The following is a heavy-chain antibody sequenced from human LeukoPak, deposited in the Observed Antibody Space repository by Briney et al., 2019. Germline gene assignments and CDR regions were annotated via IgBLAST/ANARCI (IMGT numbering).Heavy chain of an antibody. J-gene: IGHJ4*02. CDR1: GFTFSSYS. V-gene: IGHV3-48*02. CDR3: ARDIAVTAAGVDY. Sequence: GGSLRLSCAASGFTFSSYSMNWVRQAPGRGREWVSYISSSSSTIYYADSVKGRFTISRDNAKTSLYLQMNSLRDEDTAVYYCARDIAVTAAGVDYWGQGTLVTVSS. CDR2: ISSSSSTI. D-gene: IGHD2-21*02.